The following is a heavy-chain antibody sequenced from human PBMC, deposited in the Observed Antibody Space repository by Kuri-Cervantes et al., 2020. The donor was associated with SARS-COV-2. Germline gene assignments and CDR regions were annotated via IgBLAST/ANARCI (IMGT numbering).Heavy chain of an antibody. Sequence: ASVKVSCKASGYTFTSYGISWVRQAPGQGLEWMGWISAYNGNTNYAQKLQGRVTMTTDTSISTAYMELSRLRSDDTAVYYCARGRALTIFGVVTGSYGAFDIWGQGTMVTVSS. V-gene: IGHV1-18*01. J-gene: IGHJ3*02. D-gene: IGHD3-3*01. CDR1: GYTFTSYG. CDR2: ISAYNGNT. CDR3: ARGRALTIFGVVTGSYGAFDI.